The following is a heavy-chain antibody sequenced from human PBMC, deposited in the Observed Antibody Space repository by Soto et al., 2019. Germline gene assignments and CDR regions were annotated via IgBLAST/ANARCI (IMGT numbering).Heavy chain of an antibody. V-gene: IGHV3-7*03. CDR3: ARDQVVVVAPRHYYYGMDV. CDR2: IKQDGSEK. J-gene: IGHJ6*02. D-gene: IGHD2-15*01. Sequence: GGSLRLSCAASGFTFSSYWMSWVRQAPGKGLEWVANIKQDGSEKYYVDSVKGRFTISRDNAKNSLYLQMNSLRAEDTAVYYCARDQVVVVAPRHYYYGMDVWGQGTTVTVSS. CDR1: GFTFSSYW.